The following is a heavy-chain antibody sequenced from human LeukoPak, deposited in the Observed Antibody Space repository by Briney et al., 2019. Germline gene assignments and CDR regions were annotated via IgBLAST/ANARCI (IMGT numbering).Heavy chain of an antibody. J-gene: IGHJ1*01. V-gene: IGHV1-46*01. Sequence: ATVKVSCKASGYTFTSYYMHWVRQPPGQGLEWMGIINSRWCSKSYTQKFQGRVSMTRDTSTSTVYMELSSLRSEDTAVYYCARDRPNEDTAMPQEGCEYFQHWGEGTLVT. CDR1: GYTFTSYY. CDR2: INSRWCSK. D-gene: IGHD5-18*01. CDR3: ARDRPNEDTAMPQEGCEYFQH.